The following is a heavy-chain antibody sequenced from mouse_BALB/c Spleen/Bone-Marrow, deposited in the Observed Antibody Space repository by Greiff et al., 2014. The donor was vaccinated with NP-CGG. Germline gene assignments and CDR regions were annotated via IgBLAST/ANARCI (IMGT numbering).Heavy chain of an antibody. D-gene: IGHD2-2*01. CDR2: INPNNGGT. V-gene: IGHV1-18*01. J-gene: IGHJ3*01. CDR3: ARSYGYERSWFAY. Sequence: VQLQQSGPEVVKPGASVKISCKTSGYTFTEYTMHWVKQSHGKSLEWIGGINPNNGGTTYNQKFKGKATLTVDESSSTAYMELRSLTSEDSAVYYCARSYGYERSWFAYWGQGTLVTVSA. CDR1: GYTFTEYT.